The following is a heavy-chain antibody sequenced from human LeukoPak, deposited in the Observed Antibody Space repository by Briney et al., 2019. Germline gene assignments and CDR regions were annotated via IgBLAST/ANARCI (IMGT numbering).Heavy chain of an antibody. D-gene: IGHD6-13*01. J-gene: IGHJ4*02. V-gene: IGHV5-51*01. CDR1: GYNFVNNW. CDR2: IYPGDSDT. Sequence: GESLKISCQGSGYNFVNNWIGWVRQLPGKGLEWMGIIYPGDSDTRYSPSFQGQVTISADKSISTAYLQWSSLKASDTAMYYCARGKGLSSWSLDYWGQGTLVTVSS. CDR3: ARGKGLSSWSLDY.